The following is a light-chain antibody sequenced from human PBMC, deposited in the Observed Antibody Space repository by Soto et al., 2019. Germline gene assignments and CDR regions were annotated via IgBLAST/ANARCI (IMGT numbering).Light chain of an antibody. Sequence: EILMTQSPVTLSVSPGERATLSCRASQSVSSNLAWYQQKPGQAPSLLIYGAFTRATGIPARFSGTGSGTEFTLTISSLQSEDFAVYYCQQYDNWPPWTFGQGTKVEIK. J-gene: IGKJ1*01. V-gene: IGKV3-15*01. CDR3: QQYDNWPPWT. CDR1: QSVSSN. CDR2: GAF.